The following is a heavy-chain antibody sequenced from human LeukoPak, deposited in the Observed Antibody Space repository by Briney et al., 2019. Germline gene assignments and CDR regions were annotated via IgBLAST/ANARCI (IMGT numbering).Heavy chain of an antibody. D-gene: IGHD6-25*01. CDR2: ISYDGSNK. Sequence: PGGSLRLSCAAPGFTLSSYAMNWVRQAPGKGLEWVAVISYDGSNKYYADSVKGRFTISRDNSKNTLYLQMNSLRAEDTAVYYCARDRGYPSFFDYWGQGTLVTVSS. V-gene: IGHV3-30*04. J-gene: IGHJ4*02. CDR1: GFTLSSYA. CDR3: ARDRGYPSFFDY.